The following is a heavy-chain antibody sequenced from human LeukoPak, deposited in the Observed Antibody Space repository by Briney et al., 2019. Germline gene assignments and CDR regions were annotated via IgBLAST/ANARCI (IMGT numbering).Heavy chain of an antibody. CDR1: GFTFSLSP. CDR2: ISSSGGTT. D-gene: IGHD1-20*01. V-gene: IGHV3-23*01. J-gene: IGHJ6*02. Sequence: GGSLRLSCAASGFTFSLSPMSWVRQAPGKGLEWVSDISSSGGTTYYADSVKGRFTISRDNSKNTMYLVMNSLRAEDTALYYCAKGVTPYNLYGMDVWGQGTTVTVS. CDR3: AKGVTPYNLYGMDV.